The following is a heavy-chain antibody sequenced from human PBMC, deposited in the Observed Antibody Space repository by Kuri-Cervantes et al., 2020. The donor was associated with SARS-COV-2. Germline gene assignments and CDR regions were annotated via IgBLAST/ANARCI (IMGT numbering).Heavy chain of an antibody. Sequence: ESLKISCAVYGGSFSGYYWSWIRQPPGKGLEWIGEINHSGSTNYNPSLESRVTISVDTSKNQFSLKLSSVTAADTAVYYCARGWYPVGATILYYFDYWGQGTLVTVSS. CDR3: ARGWYPVGATILYYFDY. V-gene: IGHV4-34*01. D-gene: IGHD1-26*01. CDR2: INHSGST. J-gene: IGHJ4*02. CDR1: GGSFSGYY.